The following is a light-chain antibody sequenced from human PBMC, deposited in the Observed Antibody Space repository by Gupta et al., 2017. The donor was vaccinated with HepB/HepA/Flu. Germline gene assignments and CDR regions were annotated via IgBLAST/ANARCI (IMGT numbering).Light chain of an antibody. Sequence: DIQMTQSPSSLSASVGDRVTITCLASQSISSYLNWYQQTAGKAPNLLFYAATSLHSGFPSRCSGRASGQDSRPSISLLHNEESETYYLQERDSTHYTFGRGTKVEIK. V-gene: IGKV1-39*01. CDR3: QERDSTHYT. CDR1: QSISSY. J-gene: IGKJ4*01. CDR2: AAT.